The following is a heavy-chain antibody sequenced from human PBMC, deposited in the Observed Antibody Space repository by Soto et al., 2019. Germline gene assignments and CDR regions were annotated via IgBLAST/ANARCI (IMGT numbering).Heavy chain of an antibody. CDR1: GGSISSSSYY. Sequence: SETLSLTCTVSGGSISSSSYYWGWIRQPPGKGLEWIGEINHSGSTNYNPSLKSRVTISVDTSKNQFSLKLSSVTAADTAVYYCARGLVGATPLYYFDYWGQGTLVTVSS. D-gene: IGHD1-26*01. J-gene: IGHJ4*02. CDR2: INHSGST. CDR3: ARGLVGATPLYYFDY. V-gene: IGHV4-39*07.